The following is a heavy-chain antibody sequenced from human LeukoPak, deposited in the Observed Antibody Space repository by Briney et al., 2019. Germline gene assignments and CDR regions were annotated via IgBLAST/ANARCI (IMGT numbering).Heavy chain of an antibody. CDR2: FYNRGKK. D-gene: IGHD1-14*01. V-gene: IGHV4-59*11. J-gene: IGHJ4*02. CDR3: AREPAERIGFDY. CDR1: GGSISIHY. Sequence: SETLSLTCTVSGGSISIHYWSWVRQPPGRRLEWVGYFYNRGKKSYNPSLKSRVTISVDTSKNQFSLTWRSVTTADTAVYFCAREPAERIGFDYWGQGTLVTVSS.